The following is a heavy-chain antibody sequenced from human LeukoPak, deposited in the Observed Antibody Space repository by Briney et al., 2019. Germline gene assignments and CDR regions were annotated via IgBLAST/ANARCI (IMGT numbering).Heavy chain of an antibody. CDR1: GGSISSYY. J-gene: IGHJ4*02. Sequence: KPSETLSLTCTVSGGSISSYYWSWIRQPPGKGLEWIGYIYYSGSTNYNPSLKSRVTISVDTSKNQFSLKLSSVTAVDTAVYYCARVADTAMVPNYFDYWGQGTLVTVSS. CDR2: IYYSGST. V-gene: IGHV4-59*01. CDR3: ARVADTAMVPNYFDY. D-gene: IGHD5-18*01.